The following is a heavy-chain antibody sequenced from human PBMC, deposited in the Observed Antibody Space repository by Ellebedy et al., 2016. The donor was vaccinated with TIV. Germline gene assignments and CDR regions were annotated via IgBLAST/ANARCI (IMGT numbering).Heavy chain of an antibody. CDR2: IKEDGSET. V-gene: IGHV3-7*01. CDR1: GLTFSRFW. CDR3: ARGHATGDDF. Sequence: PGGSLRLSCAASGLTFSRFWMTWVRQAPGKGLEWVANIKEDGSETYYADSVKGRFTISRDNAKSSLYLQMDSLTGDDTAMYYCARGHATGDDFWGQGISVTVSP. J-gene: IGHJ4*02. D-gene: IGHD1-1*01.